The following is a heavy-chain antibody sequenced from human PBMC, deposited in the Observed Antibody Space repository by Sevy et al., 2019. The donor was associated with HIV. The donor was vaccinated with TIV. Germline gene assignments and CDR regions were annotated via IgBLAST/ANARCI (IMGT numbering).Heavy chain of an antibody. Sequence: GGSLRLSCAASGFTFSSYAMTWVRQAPGKGLEWVSVISDSGGRKNHADSVKGRFTISRDNSKNTVYLQMNSLRAEDTAVYYCAKSSIGVKYCSGNSCCPDYWGQGTLVTVSS. CDR3: AKSSIGVKYCSGNSCCPDY. CDR2: ISDSGGRK. CDR1: GFTFSSYA. J-gene: IGHJ4*02. V-gene: IGHV3-23*01. D-gene: IGHD2-15*01.